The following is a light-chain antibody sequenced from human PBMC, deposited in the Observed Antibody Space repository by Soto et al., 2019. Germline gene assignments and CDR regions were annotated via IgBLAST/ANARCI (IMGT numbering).Light chain of an antibody. J-gene: IGKJ5*01. V-gene: IGKV4-1*01. CDR2: WAS. CDR3: QQYYSTLIT. Sequence: DIVMTQYPHSLAVSLVERATVNCKSSQSVLYSSNNKNYLAWYQQKPGQPPKLLIYWASTRESGVPDRFSGSGSGTDFTLTISSLQAEDVAVYYCQQYYSTLITFGQGTRLEIK. CDR1: QSVLYSSNNKNY.